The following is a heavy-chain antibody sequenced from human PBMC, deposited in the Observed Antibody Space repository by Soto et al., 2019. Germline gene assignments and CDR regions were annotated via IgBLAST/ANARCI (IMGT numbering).Heavy chain of an antibody. CDR3: PTDSGGSSWIDGRYGMDV. V-gene: IGHV3-15*07. D-gene: IGHD6-13*01. J-gene: IGHJ6*02. CDR2: IKRKTDGGTT. CDR1: GFTFSNAW. Sequence: AGSLRLSCAASGFTFSNAWMNWVRQATGKGLEWVGRIKRKTDGGTTDYAAPVKGRFTISRDDSKNTLYLQMNSLKTEDTAFYYCPTDSGGSSWIDGRYGMDVWGQGTTATVSS.